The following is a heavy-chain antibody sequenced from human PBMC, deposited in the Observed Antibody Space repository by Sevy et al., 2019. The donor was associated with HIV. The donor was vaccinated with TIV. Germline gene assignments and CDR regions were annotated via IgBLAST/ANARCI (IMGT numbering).Heavy chain of an antibody. CDR2: IKSKSDGGTV. V-gene: IGHV3-15*01. CDR3: ITYPRITTTGTGGFDP. CDR1: GFTFSDAW. Sequence: GGSLRLSCAASGFTFSDAWMGWVRQAAGKGLECVGRIKSKSDGGTVEHAAHVKGRFTISRDDSKDTLYLQMNSLKTEDTAVYFCITYPRITTTGTGGFDPWGQGTLVTVSS. J-gene: IGHJ5*02. D-gene: IGHD6-13*01.